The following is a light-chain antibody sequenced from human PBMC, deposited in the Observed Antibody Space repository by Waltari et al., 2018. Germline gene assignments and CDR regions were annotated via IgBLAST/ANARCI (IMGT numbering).Light chain of an antibody. CDR1: SIDVGGYNS. Sequence: QSALTQPASVSGSPGQSVTIFCTGTSIDVGGYNSVSWYQEHPGQAPRVIIYDVSDRPSGVSDRVSGSKSGNTASLTISGLQAEDEADYYCSSQSSNNVVLFGGGTKLTVL. CDR3: SSQSSNNVVL. J-gene: IGLJ2*01. CDR2: DVS. V-gene: IGLV2-14*01.